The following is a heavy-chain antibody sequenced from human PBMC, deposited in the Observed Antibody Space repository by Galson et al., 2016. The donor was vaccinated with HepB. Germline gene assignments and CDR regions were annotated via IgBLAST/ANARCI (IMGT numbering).Heavy chain of an antibody. D-gene: IGHD4-17*01. Sequence: SLRLSCAASEFAFRNYAMTWVRQAPGKGLEWVSSINGRGNTTYYADSVKGRFTISRDNSKNTLHLQMERLEKEDTATYYCAKDDGEGRIYFDYWGPGTPVTVSS. V-gene: IGHV3-23*01. J-gene: IGHJ4*02. CDR1: EFAFRNYA. CDR2: INGRGNTT. CDR3: AKDDGEGRIYFDY.